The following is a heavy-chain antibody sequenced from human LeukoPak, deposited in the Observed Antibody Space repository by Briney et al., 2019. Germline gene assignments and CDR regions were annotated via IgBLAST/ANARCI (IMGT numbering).Heavy chain of an antibody. Sequence: SETLSLTCTVSGGSIGSYYWSWIRQPPGKGLEWIGYIYYSGSTNYNPSLKSRVTISVDTSKNQFSLRLSSVTAADTAVYYCARGMTTVTTWGHNWFDPWGQGTLVTVSS. J-gene: IGHJ5*02. V-gene: IGHV4-59*01. CDR2: IYYSGST. D-gene: IGHD4-17*01. CDR3: ARGMTTVTTWGHNWFDP. CDR1: GGSIGSYY.